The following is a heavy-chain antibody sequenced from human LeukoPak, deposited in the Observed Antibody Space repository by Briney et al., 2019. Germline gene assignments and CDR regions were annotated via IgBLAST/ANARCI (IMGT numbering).Heavy chain of an antibody. CDR3: AREESVVPAMSYFDY. V-gene: IGHV1-18*01. Sequence: ASVKVSCKASGYTFTSYGISWVRQAPGQGLEWMGWISAYNGNTNYAQKLQGRVTMTTDTSTSTAYMELRSLRSDDTAVYYCAREESVVPAMSYFDYWGQGTLVTVSS. CDR1: GYTFTSYG. J-gene: IGHJ4*02. CDR2: ISAYNGNT. D-gene: IGHD2-2*01.